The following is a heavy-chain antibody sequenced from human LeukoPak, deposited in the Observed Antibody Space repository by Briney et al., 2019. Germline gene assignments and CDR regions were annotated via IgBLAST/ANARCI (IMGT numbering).Heavy chain of an antibody. Sequence: PGGSLRLSCTASGFNIEKYAMHWVRQRPGKGLEWVGVISAEGRTDHADSVRGRFTISRDNSKESLFLQMTSLRDEDTALYYCATWASYHDLDVWGQGTTVTVSS. D-gene: IGHD3-16*01. CDR3: ATWASYHDLDV. CDR1: GFNIEKYA. V-gene: IGHV3-43*02. J-gene: IGHJ6*02. CDR2: ISAEGRT.